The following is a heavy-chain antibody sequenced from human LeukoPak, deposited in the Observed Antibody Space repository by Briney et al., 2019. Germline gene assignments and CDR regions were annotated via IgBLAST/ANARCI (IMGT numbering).Heavy chain of an antibody. CDR3: ASGSSFDSSGRGFDY. D-gene: IGHD3-22*01. CDR2: INPKSGGT. Sequence: ASVKVSCKASLYTFSGYYMHWVRQAPGQGREGMGWINPKSGGTNYAQKFQGRVTMTRDTSISTAYMEQSRLRFDDTAVYYCASGSSFDSSGRGFDYWGQGTLVSVSS. J-gene: IGHJ4*02. CDR1: LYTFSGYY. V-gene: IGHV1-2*02.